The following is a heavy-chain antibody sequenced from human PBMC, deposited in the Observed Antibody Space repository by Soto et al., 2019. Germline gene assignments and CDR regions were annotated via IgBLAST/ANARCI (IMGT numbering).Heavy chain of an antibody. CDR3: ARGCGAAPPSYYYGMDV. CDR2: IYHGGTT. V-gene: IGHV4-38-2*02. Sequence: SETLSLTCTVSGYSISSGSYWGWIRQPPGKGPEWIASIYHGGTTFYNPSLKSRVTVSVDKSNNQFSLKLSSVTAADTAVYYCARGCGAAPPSYYYGMDVWGQGTTVTVSS. D-gene: IGHD2-15*01. J-gene: IGHJ6*02. CDR1: GYSISSGSY.